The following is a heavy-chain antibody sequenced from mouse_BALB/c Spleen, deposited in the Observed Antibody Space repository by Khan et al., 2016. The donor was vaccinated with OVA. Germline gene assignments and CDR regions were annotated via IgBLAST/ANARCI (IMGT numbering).Heavy chain of an antibody. V-gene: IGHV3-2*02. Sequence: EVKLEESGPGLVKPSQSLSLTCTVTGYSITSEYTWNWIRQFPGNQLEWMGFLTYSGNTRYNPSLKSRISITRDTSKNHFFLQLNSVTSEDTATYYGARKDYYDYDPFPYWGQGTLVTVSA. CDR3: ARKDYYDYDPFPY. CDR1: GYSITSEYT. CDR2: LTYSGNT. D-gene: IGHD2-4*01. J-gene: IGHJ3*01.